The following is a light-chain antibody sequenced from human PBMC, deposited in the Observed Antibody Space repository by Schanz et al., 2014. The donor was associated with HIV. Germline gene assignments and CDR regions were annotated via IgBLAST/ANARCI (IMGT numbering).Light chain of an antibody. CDR1: QTVSSSS. CDR3: QQYGSLPWT. Sequence: EIVLTQSPDTLSLSPGERATLSCRASQTVSSSSLAWYQQKPGQSPRLLIYGASTRATGIPDRFSGSGSGTDFSLTISRVEPEDYAVYFCQQYGSLPWTFGQGTTVEVK. J-gene: IGKJ1*01. CDR2: GAS. V-gene: IGKV3-20*01.